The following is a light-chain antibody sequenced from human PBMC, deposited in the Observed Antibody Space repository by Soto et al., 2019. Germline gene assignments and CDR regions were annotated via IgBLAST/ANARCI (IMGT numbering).Light chain of an antibody. V-gene: IGKV1-9*01. CDR1: QVISSS. CDR2: AAS. J-gene: IGKJ1*01. Sequence: DIQLTQSPSFLSASVGDRVTITCRASQVISSSLAWYQQKPGKAPKLLIYAASTLQSGVPSRFSGSGSGTEFTLTISSLQPEDCATYYCQQLNNYPWTFGQGTKVEIK. CDR3: QQLNNYPWT.